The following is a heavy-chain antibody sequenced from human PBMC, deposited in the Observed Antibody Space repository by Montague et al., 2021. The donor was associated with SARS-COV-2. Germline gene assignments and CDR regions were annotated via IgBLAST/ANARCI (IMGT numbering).Heavy chain of an antibody. Sequence: SETLSLTCSIYGRCTHAQYWRSLLWTPGTSLDRIGSTSCSGSTNYNPSLKSRVTISVDTSKNQFSLKLSSVTAADTAVYYCASQVPDFWGGIDYWGQGTLVTVSS. CDR1: GRCTHAQY. D-gene: IGHD3-3*01. CDR3: ASQVPDFWGGIDY. V-gene: IGHV4-59*11. CDR2: TSCSGST. J-gene: IGHJ4*02.